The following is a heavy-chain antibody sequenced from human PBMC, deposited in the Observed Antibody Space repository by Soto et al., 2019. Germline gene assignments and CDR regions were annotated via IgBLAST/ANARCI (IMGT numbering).Heavy chain of an antibody. J-gene: IGHJ4*02. D-gene: IGHD6-13*01. CDR1: GFTFSSYS. CDR3: ARGPRIAAAGPCY. V-gene: IGHV3-21*01. CDR2: ISSSSSYI. Sequence: GGSLRLSCAASGFTFSSYSMNWVRQAPGKGLEWVSSISSSSSYIYYADSVKGRFTISRDNAKNSLYLQMNSLRAEDTAVYYCARGPRIAAAGPCYLGQGTLVTVSS.